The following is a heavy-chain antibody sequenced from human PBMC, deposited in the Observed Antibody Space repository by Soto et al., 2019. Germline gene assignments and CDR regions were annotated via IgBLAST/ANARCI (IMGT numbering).Heavy chain of an antibody. J-gene: IGHJ6*02. Sequence: GVSVNVYCKTSGYTITRDGGSWVRQTTGQGLEWMGWISAYNGNTNYAQKLQGRVTMTTDTSTSTAYMELRSLRSDDTAVYYCARVSDHSSGWYNYYYYYGMDVWGQGTTVTVSS. CDR2: ISAYNGNT. CDR3: ARVSDHSSGWYNYYYYYGMDV. CDR1: GYTITRDG. D-gene: IGHD6-19*01. V-gene: IGHV1-18*01.